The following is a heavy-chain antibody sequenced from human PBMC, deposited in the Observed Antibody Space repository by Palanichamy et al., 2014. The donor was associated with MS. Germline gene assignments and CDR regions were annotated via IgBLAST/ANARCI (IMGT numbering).Heavy chain of an antibody. V-gene: IGHV4-31*03. CDR2: ISHSGST. J-gene: IGHJ4*02. CDR3: ARVGRGFDY. CDR1: GGSIGSGGYF. Sequence: QVQLQESGPGLVKPSQTLSLTCTVSGGSIGSGGYFWSWVRQRPGKGLEWIAYISHSGSTDYNLSLQSRLTISLDTSKNHFSLNLNSVIAADTAVYYCARVGRGFDYWGQGTLVTVSS. D-gene: IGHD3-10*01.